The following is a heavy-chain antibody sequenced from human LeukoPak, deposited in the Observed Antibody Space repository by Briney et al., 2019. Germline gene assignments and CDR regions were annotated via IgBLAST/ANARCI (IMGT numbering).Heavy chain of an antibody. Sequence: ASVKVSCKASGYTFTSYDINWVRQATGQGLEWMGWMNPNSGNTGYAQKFQGRVTITRNTSISTAYMELSSPRSEDTAVYYCARRKFGYDDAFDIWGQGTMVTVSS. D-gene: IGHD5-12*01. J-gene: IGHJ3*02. V-gene: IGHV1-8*01. CDR2: MNPNSGNT. CDR3: ARRKFGYDDAFDI. CDR1: GYTFTSYD.